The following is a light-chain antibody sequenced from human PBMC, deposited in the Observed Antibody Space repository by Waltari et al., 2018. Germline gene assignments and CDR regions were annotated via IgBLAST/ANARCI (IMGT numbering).Light chain of an antibody. CDR3: SSYTNTNTFVL. J-gene: IGLJ2*01. V-gene: IGLV2-14*03. CDR1: RTDIGAYNY. CDR2: DVS. Sequence: QSALTQPASVSGSPGQSITISCIGTRTDIGAYNYVSCYQQYPGKAPKLMSFDVSKRPSGGSDRFSASKSANTASLTIAGLRAEDEADYYCSSYTNTNTFVLFGGGTKVTVL.